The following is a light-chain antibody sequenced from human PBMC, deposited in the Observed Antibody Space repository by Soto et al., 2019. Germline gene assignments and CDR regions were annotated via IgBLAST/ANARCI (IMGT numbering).Light chain of an antibody. CDR2: WAS. CDR1: QSVLSSSNNKNY. CDR3: QQYYGSPYT. V-gene: IGKV4-1*01. J-gene: IGKJ2*01. Sequence: DIVMTQSPDSLAVSLGGWATINCKSSQSVLSSSNNKNYLAWYQQKPGQPPKLLLYWASTRASGVPDRFSGSGSGTDFTLTITSLQAEDVALYYCQQYYGSPYTFGQGTKLEI.